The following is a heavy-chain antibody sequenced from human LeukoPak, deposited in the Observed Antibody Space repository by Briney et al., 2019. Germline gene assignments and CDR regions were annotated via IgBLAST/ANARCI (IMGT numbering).Heavy chain of an antibody. Sequence: SVKVSCRASGGTFSSYAISWVRQAPGQGLEWMGGIIPIFGTANYAQKFQGRVTITADESTSTAYMELSSLRSEDTAVYYCASVDTAMPFYYYYGMDVWGQGTTVTVSS. CDR1: GGTFSSYA. J-gene: IGHJ6*02. D-gene: IGHD5-18*01. CDR3: ASVDTAMPFYYYYGMDV. CDR2: IIPIFGTA. V-gene: IGHV1-69*13.